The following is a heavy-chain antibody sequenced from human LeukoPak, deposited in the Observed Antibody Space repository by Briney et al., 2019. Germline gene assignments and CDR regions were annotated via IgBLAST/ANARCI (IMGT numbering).Heavy chain of an antibody. Sequence: SETLSLTCTVSGGSISSSSYYWGWIRQPPGKGLEWIGSIYYSGSTYYNPSLKSRVTISVDTSKNQFSLKLSSVTAADTAVYYCARDEGLPGTVTTFRGFNWFDPWGQGTLVTVSS. CDR3: ARDEGLPGTVTTFRGFNWFDP. D-gene: IGHD4-17*01. J-gene: IGHJ5*02. CDR1: GGSISSSSYY. CDR2: IYYSGST. V-gene: IGHV4-39*07.